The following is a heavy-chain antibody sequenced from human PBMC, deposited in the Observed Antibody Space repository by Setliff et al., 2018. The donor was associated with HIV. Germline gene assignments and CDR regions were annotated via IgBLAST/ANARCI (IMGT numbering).Heavy chain of an antibody. CDR1: AFTFSTFA. D-gene: IGHD3-9*01. CDR2: ISNDGSDQ. CDR3: ARADYDILTAYYSSAFDM. V-gene: IGHV3-30*08. J-gene: IGHJ3*02. Sequence: GESLKISCEVSAFTFSTFAMHWVRQAPGKGPKWVGVISNDGSDQRYAESVKGRFTISRDNSKSMLYLQMNNLRVDDTAMYYCARADYDILTAYYSSAFDMWGQGTMVTVSS.